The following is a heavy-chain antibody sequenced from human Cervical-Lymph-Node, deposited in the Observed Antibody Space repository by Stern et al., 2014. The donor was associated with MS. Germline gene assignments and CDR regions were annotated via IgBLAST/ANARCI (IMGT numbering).Heavy chain of an antibody. D-gene: IGHD4-17*01. CDR2: ISSSGKII. CDR1: GFTFSDFY. Sequence: QVQLVQSGGGLVKPGGSLRLSCAASGFTFSDFYMTWIRQAPGKGLEWVSYISSSGKIIYYADSVKGRFTISRDNAKNSLYLQLNSLRAEDTAVYYCARDAKSDYGGTASYSYNGMDVWGQGTTVTVSS. CDR3: ARDAKSDYGGTASYSYNGMDV. J-gene: IGHJ6*02. V-gene: IGHV3-11*01.